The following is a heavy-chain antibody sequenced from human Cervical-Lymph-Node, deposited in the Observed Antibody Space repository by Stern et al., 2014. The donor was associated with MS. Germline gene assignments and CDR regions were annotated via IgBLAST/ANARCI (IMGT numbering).Heavy chain of an antibody. CDR1: GFTVSRDY. CDR3: ARDTSSPERSDW. CDR2: IANVGSS. V-gene: IGHV3-53*01. J-gene: IGHJ4*02. Sequence: EVQLEESGGGVIQPGGSLRLSCTASGFTVSRDYMPWVRQAPGKGLAWVTLIANVGSSCDTVAGKGRFTISRDDSKNTVYLHMTSLRAEDTAMYYCARDTSSPERSDWWGQGTLVTVSS. D-gene: IGHD1-1*01.